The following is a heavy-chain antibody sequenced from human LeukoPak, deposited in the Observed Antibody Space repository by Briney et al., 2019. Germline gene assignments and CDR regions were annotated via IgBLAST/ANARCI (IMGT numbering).Heavy chain of an antibody. CDR1: GFTFTTYG. V-gene: IGHV3-23*01. D-gene: IGHD6-25*01. CDR2: ISGSGDST. CDR3: ASEDSGFDY. Sequence: GGSLRLSCAASGFTFTTYGMAWVRQAPGKGLEWVSVISGSGDSTYYANSVKGRFTTSRDNSKNTVSLQMNSLSAEDTATYYCASEDSGFDYWGQGTLVTVSS. J-gene: IGHJ4*02.